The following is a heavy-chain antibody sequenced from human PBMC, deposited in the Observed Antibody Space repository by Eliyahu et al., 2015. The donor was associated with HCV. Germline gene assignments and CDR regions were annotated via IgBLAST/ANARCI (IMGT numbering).Heavy chain of an antibody. CDR1: GFIFSDAW. Sequence: EVQLEESGGGLVKPGGSLRLSCAVSGFIFSDAWMSWVRQAPGKGPEWVGRIRSNTDGGTTDYAAPVKGRFIVSRDDSKNTLYLQMNSVKIEDTAVYYCTTLTGEYRVLWGQGTLVTVSS. V-gene: IGHV3-15*05. J-gene: IGHJ4*02. CDR2: IRSNTDGGTT. D-gene: IGHD4-17*01. CDR3: TTLTGEYRVL.